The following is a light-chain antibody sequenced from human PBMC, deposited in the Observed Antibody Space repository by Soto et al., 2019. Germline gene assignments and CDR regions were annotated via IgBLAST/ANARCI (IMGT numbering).Light chain of an antibody. Sequence: DIQMTQSPSSLSASVGDRVTITCRASQGISNYLSWSQQKPGKVPKLLIYAATNLQSGVPARFSGSGSGTDFTLPISSLQPEDVAASYCEKYTSAPFGPGTKVDI. CDR1: QGISNY. CDR3: EKYTSAP. V-gene: IGKV1-27*01. J-gene: IGKJ3*01. CDR2: AAT.